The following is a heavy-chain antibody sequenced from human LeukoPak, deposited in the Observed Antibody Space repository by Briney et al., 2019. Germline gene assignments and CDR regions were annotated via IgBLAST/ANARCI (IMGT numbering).Heavy chain of an antibody. CDR3: VKDLRSDFMGVLSRYLSY. Sequence: GGSLRLSCSASGFTFSSFAMHWVRQAPGKGLEYVAAISRNGGSTYYADSVKGRFTISRDNSKNTPYLQMSSLRAEDTAVYLCVKDLRSDFMGVLSRYLSYWGQGTLVTVSS. CDR2: ISRNGGST. J-gene: IGHJ4*02. V-gene: IGHV3-64D*09. CDR1: GFTFSSFA. D-gene: IGHD2/OR15-2a*01.